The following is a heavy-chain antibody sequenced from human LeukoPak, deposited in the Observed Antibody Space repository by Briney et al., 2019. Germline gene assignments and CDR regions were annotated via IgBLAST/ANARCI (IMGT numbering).Heavy chain of an antibody. CDR2: IYYSGST. J-gene: IGHJ4*02. CDR3: ARARRGRFDY. V-gene: IGHV4-39*07. CDR1: GGSISSSSYY. Sequence: SETLSLTCTVSGGSISSSSYYWGWIRQPPGKGLEWIGSIYYSGSTYYNPSLKSRVTISVDTSKNQFSLKLSSVTAADTAVYYCARARRGRFDYWGQGTLVTVSS. D-gene: IGHD3-10*01.